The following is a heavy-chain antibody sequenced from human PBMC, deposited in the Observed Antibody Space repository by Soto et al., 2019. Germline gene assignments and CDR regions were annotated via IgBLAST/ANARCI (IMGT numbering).Heavy chain of an antibody. CDR2: IYYTGSA. V-gene: IGHV4-31*03. CDR3: ARLQVNGGVFDI. Sequence: SETLSLTCSVSGGSIRSGGYHWIWIRQQPGKGLEWIGNIYYTGSAFYTPSLKSRVTFSVDTSKNQVSLKLSSVTAPDTAVYYCARLQVNGGVFDIWGQGTMVTVSS. D-gene: IGHD3-16*01. CDR1: GGSIRSGGYH. J-gene: IGHJ3*02.